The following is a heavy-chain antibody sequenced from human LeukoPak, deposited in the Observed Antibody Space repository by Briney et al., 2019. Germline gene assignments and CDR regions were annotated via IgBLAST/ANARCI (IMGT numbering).Heavy chain of an antibody. CDR1: GGSISGSSYY. Sequence: SETLSLTCTVSGGSISGSSYYWGWIRQPPGKGLEWIGSIYCSGSTYYNPSLKSRVTISVDTSKNQFSLKLSSVTAADTAVYYCAREEENGDYFDYWGQGTLVTVSS. J-gene: IGHJ4*02. CDR3: AREEENGDYFDY. CDR2: IYCSGST. D-gene: IGHD4-17*01. V-gene: IGHV4-39*07.